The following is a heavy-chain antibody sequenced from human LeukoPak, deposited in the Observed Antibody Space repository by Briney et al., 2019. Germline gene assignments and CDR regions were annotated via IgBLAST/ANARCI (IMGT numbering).Heavy chain of an antibody. Sequence: GASVKVSCKASGYTFTSYYMHWVRQAPGQGLEWMGIINPSGGSTSYAQKFQGRVTMTRDMSTSTVYMELSSLRSEDTAVYYCARFSPGGALGYWGQGTLVTVSS. CDR1: GYTFTSYY. D-gene: IGHD3-16*01. V-gene: IGHV1-46*01. J-gene: IGHJ4*02. CDR3: ARFSPGGALGY. CDR2: INPSGGST.